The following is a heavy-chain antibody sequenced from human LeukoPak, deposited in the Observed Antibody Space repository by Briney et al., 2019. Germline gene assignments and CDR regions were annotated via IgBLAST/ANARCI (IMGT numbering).Heavy chain of an antibody. J-gene: IGHJ4*02. V-gene: IGHV3-43*01. D-gene: IGHD3-3*01. CDR1: GFTFDDYT. CDR3: ASTRQDYDFWSGYYYLGY. Sequence: PGGSLRLSCAASGFTFDDYTMHWVRQAPGKGLEWVSLISWDGGSTYYADSVKGRFTISRDNSKNSLYLQMNSLRAEDTAVYYCASTRQDYDFWSGYYYLGYWGQGTLVTVSS. CDR2: ISWDGGST.